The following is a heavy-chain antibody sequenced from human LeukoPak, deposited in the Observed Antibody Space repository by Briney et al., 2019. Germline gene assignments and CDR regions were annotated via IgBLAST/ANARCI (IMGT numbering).Heavy chain of an antibody. CDR2: LYSDGNT. V-gene: IGHV3-53*01. Sequence: GGSLRLSCAASGFTVITNDMTWVRQAPGKGLEWVSVLYSDGNTKYADSVQGRFTISRDNSKNNVDLEMNSLSPDDTAVYYCARGVEPLAANTLAYWGQGTLVTVSS. CDR3: ARGVEPLAANTLAY. D-gene: IGHD1-14*01. J-gene: IGHJ4*02. CDR1: GFTVITND.